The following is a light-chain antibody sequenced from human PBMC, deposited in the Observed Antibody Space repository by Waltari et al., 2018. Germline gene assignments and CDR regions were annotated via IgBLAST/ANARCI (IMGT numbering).Light chain of an antibody. Sequence: SYELTQPPSVSVSPGQTARITCSGDALPKQYAYWYQQKPGQAPVLVIYKDSERPSGIPERVSGSSSGTTVTLTISGVQAEDEADYYCQSADSSGTGVFGTGTKVTVL. CDR3: QSADSSGTGV. CDR1: ALPKQY. CDR2: KDS. V-gene: IGLV3-25*03. J-gene: IGLJ1*01.